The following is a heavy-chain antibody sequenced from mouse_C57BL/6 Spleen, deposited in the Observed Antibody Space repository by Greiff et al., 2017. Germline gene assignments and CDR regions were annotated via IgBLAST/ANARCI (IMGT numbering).Heavy chain of an antibody. Sequence: VQLQQSGAELVRPGASVKLSCTASGFNIKDDYMHWVKQRPEQGLEWIGWIDPENGDTEYASKFQGKATITADTSSNTAYLQLSSLISEDTAVYYCTTRDRDAMDYCGQGTSVTVSS. CDR3: TTRDRDAMDY. D-gene: IGHD2-14*01. CDR2: IDPENGDT. CDR1: GFNIKDDY. V-gene: IGHV14-4*01. J-gene: IGHJ4*01.